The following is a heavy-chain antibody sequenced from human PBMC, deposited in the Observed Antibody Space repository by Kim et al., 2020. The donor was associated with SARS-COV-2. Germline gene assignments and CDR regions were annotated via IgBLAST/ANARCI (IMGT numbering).Heavy chain of an antibody. Sequence: SETLSLTCTVSAGSISSSSYYWGWIRQPPGKGLEWIGSIYYSGITYYNPSLKSRVTISVDTSKNQFSLKLCSVTAADTAVYYCADSSNWLGDAFDMWGQGTMVTVSS. CDR1: AGSISSSSYY. J-gene: IGHJ3*02. CDR3: ADSSNWLGDAFDM. D-gene: IGHD6-13*01. CDR2: IYYSGIT. V-gene: IGHV4-39*01.